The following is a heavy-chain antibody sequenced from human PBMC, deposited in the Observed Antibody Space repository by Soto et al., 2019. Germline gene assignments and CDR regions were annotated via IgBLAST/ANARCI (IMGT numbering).Heavy chain of an antibody. CDR2: IYSGGST. V-gene: IGHV3-66*01. Sequence: EVQLVESGGGLVQPGGSLRLSCAASGFTVSSNYLSWVRQAPGKGLEWVSVIYSGGSTYYADSVQGRFTISRDNSKNPLYLQMNTLRVEDTAVYYCAKQRGGYDRDFDYWGQGTLVTVSS. CDR3: AKQRGGYDRDFDY. D-gene: IGHD5-12*01. J-gene: IGHJ4*02. CDR1: GFTVSSNY.